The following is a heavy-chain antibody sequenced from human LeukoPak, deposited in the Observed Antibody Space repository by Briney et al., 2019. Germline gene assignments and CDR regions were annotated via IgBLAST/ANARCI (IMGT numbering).Heavy chain of an antibody. V-gene: IGHV1-2*02. CDR3: ARDIGQGRFEEDY. D-gene: IGHD3-3*01. J-gene: IGHJ4*02. CDR1: GYTFTGYF. Sequence: ASVKVSCKASGYTFTGYFIHWVRQAPGQGLEWMGWINPKSGGTKYAQKFQGRVTMTRDTTISTAYMELSRLKSDDTAVYYCARDIGQGRFEEDYWGQGTLVTVSS. CDR2: INPKSGGT.